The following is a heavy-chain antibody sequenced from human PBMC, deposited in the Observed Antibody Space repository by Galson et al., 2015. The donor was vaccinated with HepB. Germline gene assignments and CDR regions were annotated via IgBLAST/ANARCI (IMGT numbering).Heavy chain of an antibody. CDR1: GFTFSSYG. J-gene: IGHJ3*02. Sequence: SLRLSCAASGFTFSSYGIHWVRQAPGKGLEWVAFIRYDGSNKYYADSVKGRFTVSRDNSKNTLYLQMNSLRAEDTAVYYCAKDLAGKGRRGFEYAFDIWGQGTMVTVSS. D-gene: IGHD5-12*01. V-gene: IGHV3-30*02. CDR3: AKDLAGKGRRGFEYAFDI. CDR2: IRYDGSNK.